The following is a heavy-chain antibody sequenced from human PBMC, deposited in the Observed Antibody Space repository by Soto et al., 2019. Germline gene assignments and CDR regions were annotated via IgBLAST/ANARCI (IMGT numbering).Heavy chain of an antibody. D-gene: IGHD3-10*01. CDR3: AHRHGSSGSYYFDY. CDR1: GFSLSTSGVS. Sequence: QITLKESGPTLVKPTQTLTLTCTFSGFSLSTSGVSVAWIRQPPGKALEWLALIYWDGNKRYSPSLESRLTITKDTSKNQVVLTMTYMDPVDTATYYCAHRHGSSGSYYFDYWGQGTLVTVSS. J-gene: IGHJ4*02. CDR2: IYWDGNK. V-gene: IGHV2-5*02.